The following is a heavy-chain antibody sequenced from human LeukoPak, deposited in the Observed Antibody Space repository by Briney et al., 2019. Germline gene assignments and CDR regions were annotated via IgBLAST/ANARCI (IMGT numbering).Heavy chain of an antibody. CDR2: ISSSTV. CDR1: GFTFSTYS. J-gene: IGHJ6*03. Sequence: GGSLRLSCAASGFTFSTYSMNWVRQAPGKGLEWISYISSSTVYYADSVKGRFTISRDNAKNSLYLQMNSLRAEDTAVYYCARDRYDFWSGYYTPLIGYYYYYMDVWGKGTTVTVSS. V-gene: IGHV3-48*04. D-gene: IGHD3-3*01. CDR3: ARDRYDFWSGYYTPLIGYYYYYMDV.